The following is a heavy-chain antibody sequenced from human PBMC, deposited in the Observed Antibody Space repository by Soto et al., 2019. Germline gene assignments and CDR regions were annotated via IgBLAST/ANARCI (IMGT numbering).Heavy chain of an antibody. D-gene: IGHD6-19*01. CDR1: GGSIRSSNW. CDR3: ARQVNLPLAGTGFDS. CDR2: IYHTENT. Sequence: PSETLSLTCAVSGGSIRSSNWWTWVRQPPGKGLEWIGEIYHTENTHYNPSLKSRVTISLDKSQGQFSLQLKSVTAADTAVYYCARQVNLPLAGTGFDSWGRGTLVTVSS. V-gene: IGHV4-4*02. J-gene: IGHJ4*02.